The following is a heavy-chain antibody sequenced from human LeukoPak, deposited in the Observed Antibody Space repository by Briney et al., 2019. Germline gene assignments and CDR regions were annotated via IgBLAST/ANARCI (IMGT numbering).Heavy chain of an antibody. CDR1: GFTFSSYA. CDR2: ISGSGGST. CDR3: AKGLREWLVRGWVDY. D-gene: IGHD6-19*01. V-gene: IGHV3-23*01. J-gene: IGHJ4*02. Sequence: GRSLRLSCAASGFTFSSYAMSWVRQAPGKGLEWVSAISGSGGSTYYADSVKGRFTISRDNSKNTLYLQMNSLRAEDTAVYYCAKGLREWLVRGWVDYWGQGTLVTVSS.